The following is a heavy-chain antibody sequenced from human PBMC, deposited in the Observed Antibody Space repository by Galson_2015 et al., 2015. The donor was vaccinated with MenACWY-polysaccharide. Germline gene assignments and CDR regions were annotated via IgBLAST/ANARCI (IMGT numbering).Heavy chain of an antibody. CDR3: ATPGGRDY. Sequence: SVKVSCKASGYTFTGYYMHWVRQAPGQGLEWMGWIHPKSGGTQYAQEFQGRVTMTRDTSISTSYMELSRLRPDDTAVYYCATPGGRDYWGQGTLVTVSS. D-gene: IGHD4-23*01. J-gene: IGHJ4*02. CDR1: GYTFTGYY. V-gene: IGHV1-2*02. CDR2: IHPKSGGT.